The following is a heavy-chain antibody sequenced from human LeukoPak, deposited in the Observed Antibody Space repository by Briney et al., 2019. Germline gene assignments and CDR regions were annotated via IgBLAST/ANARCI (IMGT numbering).Heavy chain of an antibody. J-gene: IGHJ4*02. D-gene: IGHD6-6*01. CDR2: ISSSGGSP. Sequence: QTGGSLRLSCAASGFTFSSYAMSWVRQAPGKGLEWVSAISSSGGSPYYADSVKGRFAISRDNSKSTLYLQIDSLRAEDTAVYYCARMYSSSDYWGQGTLVTVSS. CDR1: GFTFSSYA. CDR3: ARMYSSSDY. V-gene: IGHV3-23*01.